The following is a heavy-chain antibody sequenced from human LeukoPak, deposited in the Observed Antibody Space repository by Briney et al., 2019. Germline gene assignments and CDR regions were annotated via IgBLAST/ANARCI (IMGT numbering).Heavy chain of an antibody. CDR2: IKSKTDGGTT. J-gene: IGHJ5*02. Sequence: PGGSLRLSCAASGFTFSNAWMSWVRQAPGKGVEWVGRIKSKTDGGTTDYAEPVKGRFTISRDDSKKTQYLQMNSMKTEDTAVYCCTTDPLRDCWSGYLNCFDLWGQGTLVTVSS. CDR1: GFTFSNAW. D-gene: IGHD3-3*01. CDR3: TTDPLRDCWSGYLNCFDL. V-gene: IGHV3-15*01.